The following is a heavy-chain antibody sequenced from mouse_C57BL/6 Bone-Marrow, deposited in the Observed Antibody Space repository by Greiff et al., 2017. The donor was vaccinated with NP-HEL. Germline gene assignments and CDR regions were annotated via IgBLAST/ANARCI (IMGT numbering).Heavy chain of an antibody. CDR3: AREFSYGSRVFDY. D-gene: IGHD1-1*01. CDR2: INPNNGGT. V-gene: IGHV1-22*01. J-gene: IGHJ2*01. CDR1: GYTFTDYN. Sequence: VQLKQSGPELVKPGASVKMSCKASGYTFTDYNMHWVKQSHGKSLEWIGYINPNNGGTSYNQKFKGKATLTVNKSSSTAYMELRSLTSEDSAVYYCAREFSYGSRVFDYWGQGTTLTVSS.